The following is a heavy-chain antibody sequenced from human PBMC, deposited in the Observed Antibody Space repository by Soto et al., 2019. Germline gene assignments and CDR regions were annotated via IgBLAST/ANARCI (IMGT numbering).Heavy chain of an antibody. V-gene: IGHV1-69*01. CDR3: ARSQGSSTSLEIYYYYYYGMDV. J-gene: IGHJ6*02. Sequence: QVQLVQSGAEVKKPGSSAKVSCKASGGTFSSYAISWVRQAPGQGLEWMGGIIPISGTANYAQKFQGRVTITADESTSTAYMELSCLRSEDTAVYYCARSQGSSTSLEIYYYYYYGMDVWGQGTTVTVSS. CDR2: IIPISGTA. D-gene: IGHD2-2*01. CDR1: GGTFSSYA.